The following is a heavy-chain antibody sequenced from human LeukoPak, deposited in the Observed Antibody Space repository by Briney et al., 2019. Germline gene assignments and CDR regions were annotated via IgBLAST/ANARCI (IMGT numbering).Heavy chain of an antibody. CDR3: APAPITMVRGVITSDAFDI. CDR1: GGTFSSYA. D-gene: IGHD3-10*01. V-gene: IGHV1-69*05. CDR2: IIPILGPA. J-gene: IGHJ3*02. Sequence: ASVKVSCKASGGTFSSYAISGLRQAPGQGLDWMGRIIPILGPANYAQKFQGRITITTDESTSTAYMELSSLRSEDTAVYYCAPAPITMVRGVITSDAFDIWGQGTMVTVSS.